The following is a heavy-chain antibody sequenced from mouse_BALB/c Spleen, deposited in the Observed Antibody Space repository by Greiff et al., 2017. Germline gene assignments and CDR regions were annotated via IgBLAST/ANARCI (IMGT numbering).Heavy chain of an antibody. D-gene: IGHD1-1*01. CDR1: GYSITSDYA. Sequence: VQLKESGPGLVKPSQSLSLTCTVTGYSITSDYAWNWIRQFPGNKLEWMGYISYSGSTSYNPSLKSRISITRDTSKNQFFLQLNSVTTEDTATYYCAKGSLYYGSSYDAMDYWGQGTSVTVSS. J-gene: IGHJ4*01. CDR2: ISYSGST. V-gene: IGHV3-2*02. CDR3: AKGSLYYGSSYDAMDY.